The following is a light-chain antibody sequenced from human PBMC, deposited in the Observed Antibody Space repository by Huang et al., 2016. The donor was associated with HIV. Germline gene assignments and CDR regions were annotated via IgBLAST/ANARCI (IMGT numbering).Light chain of an antibody. CDR1: QNVLYNTNNKNY. Sequence: DIVMTQSPDSLAVSLGERATINCKSSQNVLYNTNNKNYLAWYQQKPGQPPKLLIYCASTRASGVPDRFSGSGSVTDFTLTSDSLQAEDVAVYYCQQYYSSPRTFGPGTKVDIK. CDR3: QQYYSSPRT. J-gene: IGKJ3*01. V-gene: IGKV4-1*01. CDR2: CAS.